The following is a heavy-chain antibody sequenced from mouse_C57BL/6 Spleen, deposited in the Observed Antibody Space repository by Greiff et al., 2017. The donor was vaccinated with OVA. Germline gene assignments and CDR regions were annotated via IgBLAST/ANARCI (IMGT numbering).Heavy chain of an antibody. CDR3: ARWGGNYEWYFDV. D-gene: IGHD2-1*01. CDR1: GYTFTSYD. V-gene: IGHV1-85*01. CDR2: IYPRDGST. Sequence: QVQLQQSGPELVKPGASVKLSCKASGYTFTSYDLNWVKQRPGQGLEWIGWIYPRDGSTKYNEKFKGKATLTVDTSSSTAYMELHSLTSEDSAVYFCARWGGNYEWYFDVWGTGTTVTVSS. J-gene: IGHJ1*03.